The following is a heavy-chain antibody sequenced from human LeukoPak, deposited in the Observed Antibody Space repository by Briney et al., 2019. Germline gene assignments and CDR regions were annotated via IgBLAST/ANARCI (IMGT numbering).Heavy chain of an antibody. J-gene: IGHJ5*02. CDR2: IYHSGST. V-gene: IGHV4-31*03. CDR3: ARAGPFWSGLVRFDP. Sequence: SETLSLTCTVSGGSINSGGYYWNWIRQHPGKGLEWIGYIYHSGSTYYNPSHKSRVTISLDMSKNQFSLELSSVTAADTAVYYCARAGPFWSGLVRFDPWGQGTLVTVST. D-gene: IGHD3-3*01. CDR1: GGSINSGGYY.